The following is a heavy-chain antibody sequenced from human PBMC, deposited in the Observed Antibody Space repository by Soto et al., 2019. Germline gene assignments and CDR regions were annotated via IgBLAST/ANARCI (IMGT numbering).Heavy chain of an antibody. V-gene: IGHV4-59*01. CDR1: GGSISSYY. CDR2: IYYSGST. D-gene: IGHD4-17*01. CDR3: ARESQSDYGDYVGAFDI. Sequence: QVQLQESGPGLVKPSETLSLTCTVSGGSISSYYWSWIRQPPGKGLEWIGYIYYSGSTNYNPSLKSRVTISVDTSKNQFSLKLSSVTAADTAVYYCARESQSDYGDYVGAFDIWGQGTMVTVSS. J-gene: IGHJ3*02.